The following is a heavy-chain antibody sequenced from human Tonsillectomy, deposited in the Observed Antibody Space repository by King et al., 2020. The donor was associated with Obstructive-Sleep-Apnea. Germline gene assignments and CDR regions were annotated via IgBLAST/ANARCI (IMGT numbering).Heavy chain of an antibody. CDR1: GYTFTSYG. D-gene: IGHD2-2*01. Sequence: QLVQSGAEVKKPGASVKVSCKASGYTFTSYGISWVRQAPGQGLEWMGWISAYNGNANYAQKLQGRGTMTTDTSTSTAYMELRSLRSDDTAVYYCAVLGYCSSTSCYPYYYGMDVWGQGTTVTVSS. CDR3: AVLGYCSSTSCYPYYYGMDV. CDR2: ISAYNGNA. V-gene: IGHV1-18*04. J-gene: IGHJ6*02.